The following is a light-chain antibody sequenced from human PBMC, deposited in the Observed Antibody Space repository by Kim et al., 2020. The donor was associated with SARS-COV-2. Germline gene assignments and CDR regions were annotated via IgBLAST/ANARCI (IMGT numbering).Light chain of an antibody. CDR3: MQGTYWPPVYT. CDR1: QSLVFSDGNTF. Sequence: DVVMTQSPLSLPVTLGQPASISCRSSQSLVFSDGNTFLHWFQQRPGQSPRRLVYKVSNRDSGVPNRVSGSGSGTDFTLKISRVEAEDVGVYYCMQGTYWPPVYTFGQGTKLEI. CDR2: KVS. V-gene: IGKV2-30*01. J-gene: IGKJ2*01.